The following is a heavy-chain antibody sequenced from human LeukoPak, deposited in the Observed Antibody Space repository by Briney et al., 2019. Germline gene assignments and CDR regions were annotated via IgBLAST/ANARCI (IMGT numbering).Heavy chain of an antibody. CDR1: GFNFANHA. CDR3: AKGGGPDSYDAPFDY. D-gene: IGHD3-22*01. J-gene: IGHJ4*02. CDR2: ISGGGGST. V-gene: IGHV3-23*01. Sequence: GGSLRLSCAASGFNFANHAMSWVRQAPGKGLEWVSGISGGGGSTYYADSVKGRFTISRDNSKNTLYLQMNSLRAEDTAVYYCAKGGGPDSYDAPFDYWGQGTLVTVSS.